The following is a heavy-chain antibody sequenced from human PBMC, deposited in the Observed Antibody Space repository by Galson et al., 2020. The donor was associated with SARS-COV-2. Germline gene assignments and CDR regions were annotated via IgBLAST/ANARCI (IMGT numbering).Heavy chain of an antibody. CDR3: ARSQAFGETYLWTIEGENYFDY. D-gene: IGHD3-10*01. Sequence: GESLKISCAVSGFRFNSYGMNWVRQGPGKGLEWVAGISGSGDDTYYADSVKGRFTVSRDNSKNSLHLQMSSLRAEDTAVYYCARSQAFGETYLWTIEGENYFDYWGQGTLVTVSS. CDR2: ISGSGDDT. V-gene: IGHV3-23*01. CDR1: GFRFNSYG. J-gene: IGHJ4*02.